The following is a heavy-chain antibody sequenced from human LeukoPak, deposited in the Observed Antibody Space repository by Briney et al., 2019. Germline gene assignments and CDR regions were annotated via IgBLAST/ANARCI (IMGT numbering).Heavy chain of an antibody. D-gene: IGHD5-18*01. V-gene: IGHV3-30*02. Sequence: GGSLRLSCAASGFTFSSYGMHWVRQAPGKGLEWVAFIRYDGSNKYYADSVKGRFTISRDNSRNTLYLQMNSLRAEDTAVYSCARAQGYSYGYRFFDYWGQGTLVTVSS. J-gene: IGHJ4*02. CDR3: ARAQGYSYGYRFFDY. CDR2: IRYDGSNK. CDR1: GFTFSSYG.